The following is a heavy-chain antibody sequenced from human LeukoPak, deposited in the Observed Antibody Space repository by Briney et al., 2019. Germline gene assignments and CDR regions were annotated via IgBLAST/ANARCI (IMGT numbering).Heavy chain of an antibody. CDR1: GGAISSYY. D-gene: IGHD3-22*01. CDR3: ARERRAYYDSSGVIDY. J-gene: IGHJ4*02. Sequence: SVTLSFTYTGTGGAISSYYWSWIRQPPGKGLEWIGYIYYSGSTNYNPSLKSRVTISVDTSKNQFSLKLSSVTAADTAVYYCARERRAYYDSSGVIDYWGQGTLVTVSS. V-gene: IGHV4-59*01. CDR2: IYYSGST.